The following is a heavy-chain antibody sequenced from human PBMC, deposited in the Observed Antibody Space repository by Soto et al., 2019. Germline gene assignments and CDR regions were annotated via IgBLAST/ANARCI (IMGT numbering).Heavy chain of an antibody. Sequence: PSETLSLTCAVYGGSFSGYYCSWIRQPPGKGLEWIGEINHSGSTNYNPSLKSRVTISVDTSKNQFSLKLSSVTAADTAVYYRARGRSGYDAGWFDPWGQGTLVTV. J-gene: IGHJ5*02. CDR1: GGSFSGYY. V-gene: IGHV4-34*01. CDR2: INHSGST. D-gene: IGHD5-12*01. CDR3: ARGRSGYDAGWFDP.